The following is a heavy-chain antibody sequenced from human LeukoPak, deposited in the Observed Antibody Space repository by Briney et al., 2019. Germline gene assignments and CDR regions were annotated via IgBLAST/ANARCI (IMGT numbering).Heavy chain of an antibody. V-gene: IGHV4-34*01. CDR1: GGSFSGYY. D-gene: IGHD6-19*01. Sequence: SETLSLTCAVYGGSFSGYYWCWIRQPPGKGLEWIGEINHSGSTNYNPSLKSRVTISVDTSKNQFSLKLSSVTAADTAVYYCARGSGWYYWGQGTLVTVSS. CDR3: ARGSGWYY. J-gene: IGHJ4*02. CDR2: INHSGST.